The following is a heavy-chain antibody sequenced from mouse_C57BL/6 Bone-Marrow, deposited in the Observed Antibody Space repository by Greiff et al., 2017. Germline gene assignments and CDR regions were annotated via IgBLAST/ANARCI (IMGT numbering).Heavy chain of an antibody. CDR1: GYTFTSYW. CDR2: INPSNGGT. V-gene: IGHV1-53*01. Sequence: VQLQQSGTELVKPGASVKLSCKASGYTFTSYWMHWVKQRPGQGLEWIGNINPSNGGTNYNETFKSKATLTVDKSSSTAYRQRSRLTSEYSAVYYCAGRVNWDARYAMDYGGQGTSVTVSS. J-gene: IGHJ4*01. CDR3: AGRVNWDARYAMDY. D-gene: IGHD4-1*01.